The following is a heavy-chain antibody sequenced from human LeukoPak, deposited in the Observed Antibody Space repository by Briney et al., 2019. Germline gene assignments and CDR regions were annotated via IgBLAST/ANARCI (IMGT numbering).Heavy chain of an antibody. D-gene: IGHD6-19*01. CDR3: ARVGYSSGWYYYYYYMDV. CDR2: ISSSSSYI. Sequence: GGSLRLSCAASGFTFSSYSMNWVRQAPGKGLEWVSSISSSSSYIYYADSVKGRFTISRDNAKNSLYLQMNSLRAEDTAVYYCARVGYSSGWYYYYYYMDVWGKGTTVTVSS. J-gene: IGHJ6*03. V-gene: IGHV3-21*01. CDR1: GFTFSSYS.